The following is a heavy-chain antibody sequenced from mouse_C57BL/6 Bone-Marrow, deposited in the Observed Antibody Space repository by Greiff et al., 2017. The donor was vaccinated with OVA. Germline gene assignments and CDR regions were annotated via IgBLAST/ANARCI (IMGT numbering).Heavy chain of an antibody. V-gene: IGHV14-2*01. J-gene: IGHJ4*01. Sequence: VQLQQSGAELVKPGASVKLSCTASGFNIKDYYMHWVKQRTEQGLEWIGRIDPEDGETKYAPKFKGKATITAAKSSNTAYLQLSSLTSEDTAVYYCAKYPPYCCSTLYAMDYWGQGTSVTVSS. D-gene: IGHD1-1*01. CDR2: IDPEDGET. CDR3: AKYPPYCCSTLYAMDY. CDR1: GFNIKDYY.